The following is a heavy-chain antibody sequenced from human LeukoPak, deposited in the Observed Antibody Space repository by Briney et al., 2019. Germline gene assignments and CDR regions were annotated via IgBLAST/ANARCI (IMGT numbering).Heavy chain of an antibody. J-gene: IGHJ4*02. V-gene: IGHV3-21*06. CDR2: ISSSSRYI. D-gene: IGHD6-13*01. CDR1: GFTFSSYS. CDR3: ARDGGSSSWYHDY. Sequence: PGGSLRLSCAASGFTFSSYSMNWVRQAPGKGLEWVSSISSSSRYIYYADSMKGRFTISRDNSKNSLYLQMNSLRAEDTAVYYCARDGGSSSWYHDYWGQGTLVTVSS.